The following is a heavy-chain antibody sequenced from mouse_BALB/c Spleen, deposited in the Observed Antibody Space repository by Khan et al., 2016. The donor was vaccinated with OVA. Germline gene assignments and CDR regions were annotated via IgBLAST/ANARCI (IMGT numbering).Heavy chain of an antibody. CDR2: INTHSGVP. CDR1: GYTFTTAG. CDR3: AGGRAAYYRNDGGAMEY. J-gene: IGHJ4*01. D-gene: IGHD2-5*01. V-gene: IGHV9-4*02. Sequence: QIQLVQSGPELKKPGETVRISCKASGYTFTTAGIQWVQKMPGKGLKWIGWINTHSGVPKYAEDFKGRFAFSLEISVNTAYLQITNLKNEDTATFFCAGGRAAYYRNDGGAMEYWGQGTSVTVSS.